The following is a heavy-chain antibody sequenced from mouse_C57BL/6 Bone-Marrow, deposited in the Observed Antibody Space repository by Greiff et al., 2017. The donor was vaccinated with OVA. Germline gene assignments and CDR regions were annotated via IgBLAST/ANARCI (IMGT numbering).Heavy chain of an antibody. D-gene: IGHD1-1*02. CDR3: ARDYANERSFAY. CDR2: ISSGSSTI. Sequence: DVQLVESGGGLVKPGGSLKLSCAASGFTFSDYGMHWVRQAPEKGLEWVAYISSGSSTIYYADTVKGRFTISRDNAKNTLFLQMTSLRSEDTAMYYCARDYANERSFAYWGQGTLVTVSA. J-gene: IGHJ3*01. V-gene: IGHV5-17*01. CDR1: GFTFSDYG.